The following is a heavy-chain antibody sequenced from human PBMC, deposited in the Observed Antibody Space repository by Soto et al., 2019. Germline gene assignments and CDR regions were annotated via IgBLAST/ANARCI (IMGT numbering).Heavy chain of an antibody. CDR3: ARESGDWPLNWFDP. J-gene: IGHJ5*02. D-gene: IGHD2-21*02. Sequence: LRLSCAASGFNFSNHWMHWVRQRPGEGLVWVSRITSDGKSKAYAESVKGRFAISRDNAKNTLYLQMNGLTAEDTAVYYCARESGDWPLNWFDPWGLGTLVTVSS. CDR2: ITSDGKSK. V-gene: IGHV3-74*01. CDR1: GFNFSNHW.